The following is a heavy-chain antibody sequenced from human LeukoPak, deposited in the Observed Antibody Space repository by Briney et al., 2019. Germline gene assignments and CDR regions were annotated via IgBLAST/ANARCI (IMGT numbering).Heavy chain of an antibody. CDR3: XXCILTGYYKGYMDV. CDR1: GFTFSSFG. V-gene: IGHV3-23*01. CDR2: ISGSGGST. Sequence: SGGSLRLSCAASGFTFSSFGMSWVRQAPGKGLEWVSAISGSGGSTYSADSVKGRFTISRDNSKNTLYLQMNSLRAEDTAVYYXXXCILTGYYKGYMDVWGKGTTVTISS. J-gene: IGHJ6*03. D-gene: IGHD3-9*01.